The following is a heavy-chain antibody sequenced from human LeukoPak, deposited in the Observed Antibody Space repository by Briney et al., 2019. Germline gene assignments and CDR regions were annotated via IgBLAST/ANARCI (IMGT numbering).Heavy chain of an antibody. D-gene: IGHD3-9*01. CDR1: GFTFSSYG. V-gene: IGHV3-7*01. CDR2: IKQDGSEK. Sequence: HPGGSLRLSCAASGFTFSSYGMHWVRQAPGKGLEWVANIKQDGSEKYYVDSVKGRFTISRDNAKNSLYLQMNSLRAEDTAVYYCARDNDLLRYFDWPLDYWGQGTLVTVSS. CDR3: ARDNDLLRYFDWPLDY. J-gene: IGHJ4*02.